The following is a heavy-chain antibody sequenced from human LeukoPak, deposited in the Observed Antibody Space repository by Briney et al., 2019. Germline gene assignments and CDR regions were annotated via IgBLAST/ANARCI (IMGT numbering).Heavy chain of an antibody. Sequence: GGSLRLSCAASGFTFSSYGMHWVRQAPGKGLEWVAVIWYDGSNKYYADSVKGRFTISRDNSKNTLYLQLNSLRAEDTAVYYCAKGPQGDWGQGALVTVSS. CDR1: GFTFSSYG. CDR3: AKGPQGD. V-gene: IGHV3-33*06. CDR2: IWYDGSNK. J-gene: IGHJ4*02. D-gene: IGHD3-16*01.